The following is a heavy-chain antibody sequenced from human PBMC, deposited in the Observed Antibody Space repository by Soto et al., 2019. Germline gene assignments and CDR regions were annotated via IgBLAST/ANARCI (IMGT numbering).Heavy chain of an antibody. CDR2: INPSGGST. CDR3: VRESTPTRWFDP. D-gene: IGHD2-2*01. Sequence: QVQLVQSGAEVKKPGASVKVSCKASGYTFTSYYIHWVRQAPGQGLEWMGVINPSGGSTSYAQNFQGRVTMTRDTSTSTVYMELSSLRSEDTAVYYCVRESTPTRWFDPWGQGTLVNVSS. V-gene: IGHV1-46*03. CDR1: GYTFTSYY. J-gene: IGHJ5*02.